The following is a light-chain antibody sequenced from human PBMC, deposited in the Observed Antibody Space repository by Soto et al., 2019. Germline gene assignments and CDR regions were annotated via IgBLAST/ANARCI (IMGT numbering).Light chain of an antibody. J-gene: IGLJ3*02. V-gene: IGLV1-40*01. Sequence: QSVLTQPPSVSGAPGQRVTISCSGSSSIIGAGYDVHWYQQLPGTAPKLLIYGNSNRPSGVPDRFSGSKSGTSASLAITGLQAEDEAHYYCQSYDSSLSGSWVFGGGTKLTVL. CDR2: GNS. CDR3: QSYDSSLSGSWV. CDR1: SSIIGAGYD.